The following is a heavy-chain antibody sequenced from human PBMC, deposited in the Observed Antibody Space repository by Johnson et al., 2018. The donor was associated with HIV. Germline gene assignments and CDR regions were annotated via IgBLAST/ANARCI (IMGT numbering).Heavy chain of an antibody. V-gene: IGHV3-30*02. J-gene: IGHJ3*02. D-gene: IGHD3-22*01. Sequence: QMQLVESGGGVVQPGESLRLSCGASGFTISPYGMHWVRQAPGKGLEWVAFIYFDGSKIYHADSVKGRFTISSDNSKNMLYLQMKSLRPDDTALYYCARSILLDYYYDSSGSGSDAFDIWGQGTMVTVSS. CDR3: ARSILLDYYYDSSGSGSDAFDI. CDR1: GFTISPYG. CDR2: IYFDGSKI.